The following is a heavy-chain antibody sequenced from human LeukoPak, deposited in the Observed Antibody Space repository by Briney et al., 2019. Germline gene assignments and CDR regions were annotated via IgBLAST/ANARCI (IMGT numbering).Heavy chain of an antibody. CDR2: IHYSGST. D-gene: IGHD1-14*01. V-gene: IGHV4-28*03. CDR3: ARDGVTGTPAFDI. Sequence: PSDTLSLTCAVSGYSISTSNWWGWIRQPPGKGLEWIGYIHYSGSTNYNPSLKSRVTISVDTSKNHFSLNLRSVTAADTAVYYCARDGVTGTPAFDIWGQGTMVTVSS. CDR1: GYSISTSNW. J-gene: IGHJ3*02.